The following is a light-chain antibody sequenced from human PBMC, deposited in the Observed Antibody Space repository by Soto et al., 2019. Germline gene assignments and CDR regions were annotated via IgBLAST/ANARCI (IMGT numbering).Light chain of an antibody. CDR1: QSISSW. CDR2: DAS. V-gene: IGKV1-5*01. Sequence: DIQMTQSPSTLSASVGDRVTITCRASQSISSWLAWYQQKPGKAPKLLIYDASSLESGVPSRFSGSGSGTEFTLTISSLQPDDFAKYYCQQYNSYSTFGQGTKVEIK. CDR3: QQYNSYST. J-gene: IGKJ1*01.